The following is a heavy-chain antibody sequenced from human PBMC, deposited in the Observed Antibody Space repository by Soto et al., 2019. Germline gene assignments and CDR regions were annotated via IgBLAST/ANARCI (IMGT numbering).Heavy chain of an antibody. J-gene: IGHJ4*02. D-gene: IGHD3-10*01. V-gene: IGHV4-30-4*01. CDR1: GGSISSGDYY. CDR3: VGGIGSGSYYSLDY. CDR2: IYYSGST. Sequence: LCGGSISSGDYYWSWIRQPPGKGLEWIGYIYYSGSTYYNPSLKSRVTISVDTSKNQFSLKLSSVTAADTAVYYCVGGIGSGSYYSLDYWGQGTLVTVSS.